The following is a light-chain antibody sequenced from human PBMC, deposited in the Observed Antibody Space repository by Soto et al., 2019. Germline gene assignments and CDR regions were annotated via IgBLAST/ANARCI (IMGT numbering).Light chain of an antibody. Sequence: EIVLTQSPGTLSLSPGERATLSCRASQSVSSNYLAWYQQKSGQAPRLLIYGASNRAAGIPDRFSGSGSGTDFTLTISRLEPEDFAVYYGQQYGSSPYTFGQGTKLEIK. V-gene: IGKV3-20*01. CDR1: QSVSSNY. CDR3: QQYGSSPYT. J-gene: IGKJ2*01. CDR2: GAS.